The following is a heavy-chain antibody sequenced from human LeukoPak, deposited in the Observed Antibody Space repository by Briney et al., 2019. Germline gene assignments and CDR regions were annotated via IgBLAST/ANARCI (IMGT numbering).Heavy chain of an antibody. Sequence: PSETLSLTCTVSGGSISTNNYYWGWIRQPPGKGLEWIGYIYYSGSTNYNPSLKSRVTISVDTSKNQFSLKLSSVTAADTAVYYCARRIVIYKQQLIRGWFDPWGQGTLVTVSS. CDR1: GGSISTNNYY. CDR2: IYYSGST. J-gene: IGHJ5*02. V-gene: IGHV4-61*05. D-gene: IGHD6-13*01. CDR3: ARRIVIYKQQLIRGWFDP.